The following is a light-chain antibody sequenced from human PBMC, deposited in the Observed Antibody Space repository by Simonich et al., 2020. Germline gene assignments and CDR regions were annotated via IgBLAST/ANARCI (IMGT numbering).Light chain of an antibody. Sequence: DIVMTQSPDSLAVSLGERATINCKSSQSVLYSSNNKNYLAWYQQKTGQPPKLLLYWASTRESGVPDRFSGSGSGTDFTLTISSLQAEDVAVYYCQQYYSTPYTFGQGTKVEIK. CDR2: WAS. J-gene: IGKJ2*01. V-gene: IGKV4-1*01. CDR3: QQYYSTPYT. CDR1: QSVLYSSNNKNY.